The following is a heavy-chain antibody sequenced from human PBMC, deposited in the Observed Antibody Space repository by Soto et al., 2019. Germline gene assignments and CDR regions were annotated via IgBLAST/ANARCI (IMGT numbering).Heavy chain of an antibody. CDR3: ARSGEHPLDF. CDR1: GYTFTSYV. CDR2: STHTGNT. Sequence: QVQLVQSGPEVKKPGASVKVSCKTSGYTFTSYVINWERQAPGQGLEWMGFSTHTGNTNYAQKFQGRVALTSDSSTSTAYMEVMGLRSDDTAVYYCARSGEHPLDFWGQGTPVTISS. V-gene: IGHV1-18*01. D-gene: IGHD3-10*01. J-gene: IGHJ4*02.